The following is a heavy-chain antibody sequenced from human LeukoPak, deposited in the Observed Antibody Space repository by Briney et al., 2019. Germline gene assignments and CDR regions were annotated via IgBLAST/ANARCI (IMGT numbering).Heavy chain of an antibody. CDR2: IKSKTDGGTT. CDR1: GFTFSNAW. J-gene: IGHJ4*02. Sequence: GGSLRLSCAASGFTFSNAWMNWVRQAPGKGLEWVGRIKSKTDGGTTDYAAPVKGRFTISRDDSKNTLYLQMHSLKTEGTAVYYCTTDKYDGSGYYVDYWGQGTLVTVSS. D-gene: IGHD3-22*01. CDR3: TTDKYDGSGYYVDY. V-gene: IGHV3-15*07.